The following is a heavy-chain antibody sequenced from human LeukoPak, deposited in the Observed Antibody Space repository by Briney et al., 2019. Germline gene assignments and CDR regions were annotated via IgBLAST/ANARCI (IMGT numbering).Heavy chain of an antibody. Sequence: SVRVSCKASGYRFTTYGISWVRQAPGQGLEWMGGIIPIFGTANYAQKFQGRVTITADESTSTAYMELSSLRSEDTAVYYCARERVGYRKGDAFDIWGQGTMVTVSS. V-gene: IGHV1-69*13. J-gene: IGHJ3*02. D-gene: IGHD5-18*01. CDR1: GYRFTTYG. CDR3: ARERVGYRKGDAFDI. CDR2: IIPIFGTA.